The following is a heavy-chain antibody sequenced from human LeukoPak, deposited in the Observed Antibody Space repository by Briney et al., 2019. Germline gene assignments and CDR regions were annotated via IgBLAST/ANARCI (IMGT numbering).Heavy chain of an antibody. CDR2: INPNSGDT. CDR3: ARGTGFNWFDP. V-gene: IGHV1-2*06. J-gene: IGHJ5*02. CDR1: GYTFTSYG. D-gene: IGHD3/OR15-3a*01. Sequence: GASVKVSCKASGYTFTSYGISWVRQAPGQGLEWMGRINPNSGDTNYAQKFQGRVTMTRDTSISTAYMELSRLRSDDTAVYYCARGTGFNWFDPWGQGTLVTVSS.